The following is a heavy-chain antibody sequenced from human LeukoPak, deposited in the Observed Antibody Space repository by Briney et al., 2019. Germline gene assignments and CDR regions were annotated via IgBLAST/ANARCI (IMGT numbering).Heavy chain of an antibody. CDR1: GGSISSYY. CDR3: ARGWVFDY. Sequence: TSETLSLTCTVSGGSISSYYWSWIRQPPGKGLEWIGEINHSGSTNYNPSLKSRVTISVDTSKNQFSLKLSSVTAADTAVYYCARGWVFDYWGQGTLVTVSS. J-gene: IGHJ4*02. CDR2: INHSGST. V-gene: IGHV4-34*01. D-gene: IGHD7-27*01.